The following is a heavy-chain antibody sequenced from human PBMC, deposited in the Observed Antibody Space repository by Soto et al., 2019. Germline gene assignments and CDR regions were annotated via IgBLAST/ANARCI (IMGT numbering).Heavy chain of an antibody. D-gene: IGHD3-22*01. Sequence: GGSLRLSCAASGFTFSSYGMHWVRQAPGKGLEWVAVIWYDGSNKYYADSVKGRFTISRDNSKNTLYLQMNSLRAEDTAVYYCARDLGYYDSSGHWGQGTLVTVSS. CDR1: GFTFSSYG. V-gene: IGHV3-33*08. CDR3: ARDLGYYDSSGH. CDR2: IWYDGSNK. J-gene: IGHJ4*02.